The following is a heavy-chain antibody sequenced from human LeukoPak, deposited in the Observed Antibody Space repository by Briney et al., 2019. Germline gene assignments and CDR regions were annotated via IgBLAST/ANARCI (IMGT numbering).Heavy chain of an antibody. CDR3: ARGPYDVTFYFDS. D-gene: IGHD3-16*01. Sequence: SVKVSCKISGGTFGSYGISWVRQAPGQGPEWMGRTIPIRGMTNYAQKFQGRVTITADTSTSTAYKELSSLTSEDTAVFFCARGPYDVTFYFDSWGQGTLVIVSS. J-gene: IGHJ4*02. CDR1: GGTFGSYG. CDR2: TIPIRGMT. V-gene: IGHV1-69*04.